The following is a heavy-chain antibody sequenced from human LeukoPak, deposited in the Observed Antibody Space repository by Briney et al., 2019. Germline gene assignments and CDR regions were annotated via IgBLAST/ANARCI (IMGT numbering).Heavy chain of an antibody. CDR2: ISGSGGST. CDR1: GFTFSSYA. D-gene: IGHD3-3*01. V-gene: IGHV3-23*01. J-gene: IGHJ4*02. CDR3: AKDRLRFLEWTFDY. Sequence: TGGSLRLSCAASGFTFSSYAMSWVRQAPGKGLEWVSAISGSGGSTYYVDSVKGRFTISRDNSKNTLYLQMNSLRAEDTAVYYCAKDRLRFLEWTFDYWGQGTLVTVSS.